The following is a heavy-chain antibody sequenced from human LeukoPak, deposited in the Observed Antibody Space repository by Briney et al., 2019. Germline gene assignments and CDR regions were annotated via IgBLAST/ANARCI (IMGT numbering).Heavy chain of an antibody. D-gene: IGHD3-22*01. J-gene: IGHJ4*02. CDR2: MYYSGST. Sequence: SETLSLTCSVSGGSITGSSYYRGWIRQPPGKGLEWIGSMYYSGSTYYNPSLKSRVTISVDTSKNQFSLKLSSVTAADTAVYYCARHYYDSTGYYYFDYWGQGTLVTASS. V-gene: IGHV4-39*01. CDR1: GGSITGSSYY. CDR3: ARHYYDSTGYYYFDY.